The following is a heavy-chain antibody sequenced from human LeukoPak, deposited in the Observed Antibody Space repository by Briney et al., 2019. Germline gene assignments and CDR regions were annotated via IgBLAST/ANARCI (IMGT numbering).Heavy chain of an antibody. CDR3: ARGAVAHYDS. J-gene: IGHJ5*01. Sequence: SQTLSLTCAISGYSVSTNSAAWNWIRQSPSRGLEWLGRTYFRSKWYNDYAVSVKSRITINPDTSRNQFSLHLNFVTPEDTAVYYCARGAVAHYDSWGQGTLVSVPS. CDR1: GYSVSTNSAA. CDR2: TYFRSKWYN. D-gene: IGHD6-19*01. V-gene: IGHV6-1*01.